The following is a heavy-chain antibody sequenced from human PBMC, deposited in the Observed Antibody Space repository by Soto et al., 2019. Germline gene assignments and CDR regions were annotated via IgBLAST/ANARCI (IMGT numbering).Heavy chain of an antibody. J-gene: IGHJ4*02. CDR1: GYSFINYA. CDR3: ARGQSSGWTALDD. Sequence: DSVQVSCKASGYSFINYAMFWVRQAPGQRLEWMGWINAASGNTKYSQKFQGRVTITRDTLASTAYMELSSLRSEDTAIYYCARGQSSGWTALDDWGQGALVTVSS. D-gene: IGHD6-25*01. V-gene: IGHV1-3*01. CDR2: INAASGNT.